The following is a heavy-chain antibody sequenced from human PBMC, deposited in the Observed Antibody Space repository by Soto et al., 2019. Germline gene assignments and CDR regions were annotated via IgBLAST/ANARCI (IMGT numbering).Heavy chain of an antibody. D-gene: IGHD2-15*01. CDR2: INAGNGNT. Sequence: QVQLVQSGAEVKKPGASVKVSCQTSGYSFTNYALQWVRQAPGQSLEWMGWINAGNGNTKYSQKFQGRVTITSDTSATTGYMELSSLRSEDTAVYYCARGRCSGGSCNSGYYYYMDVWGKGTTVIVSS. CDR1: GYSFTNYA. V-gene: IGHV1-3*01. J-gene: IGHJ6*03. CDR3: ARGRCSGGSCNSGYYYYMDV.